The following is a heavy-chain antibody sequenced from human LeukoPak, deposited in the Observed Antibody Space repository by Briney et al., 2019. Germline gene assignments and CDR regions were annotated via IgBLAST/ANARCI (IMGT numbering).Heavy chain of an antibody. Sequence: QPGRSLRLSCAASGFTFSSYGTHWVRQAPGKGLEWVAVISYDGSNKYYADSVKGRFTISRDISKNTLYLQMNSLRAEDTAVYYCAKDRSFAHYYDSSGCLDYWGQGTLVTVSS. CDR3: AKDRSFAHYYDSSGCLDY. J-gene: IGHJ4*02. CDR1: GFTFSSYG. CDR2: ISYDGSNK. D-gene: IGHD3-22*01. V-gene: IGHV3-30*18.